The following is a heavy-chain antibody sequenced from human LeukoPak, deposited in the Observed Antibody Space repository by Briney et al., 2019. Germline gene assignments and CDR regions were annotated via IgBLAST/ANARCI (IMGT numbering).Heavy chain of an antibody. V-gene: IGHV3-30*02. CDR1: GFTFSSYG. CDR2: IRYDGSNK. D-gene: IGHD6-19*01. J-gene: IGHJ4*02. CDR3: AKASGGPVDY. Sequence: GGSLRLSCAAPGFTFSSYGMHWVRQAPGKGLEWVAFIRYDGSNKYYADSVKGRFTISRDNSKNTLYLQMNSLRAADTAVYHCAKASGGPVDYWGQGTLVTISS.